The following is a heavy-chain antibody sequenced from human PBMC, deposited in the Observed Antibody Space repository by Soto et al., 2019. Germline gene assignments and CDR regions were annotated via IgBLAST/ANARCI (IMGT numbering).Heavy chain of an antibody. CDR1: GGTFSSYA. V-gene: IGHV1-69*13. J-gene: IGHJ4*02. CDR3: ASTGYSSGWPPG. D-gene: IGHD6-19*01. CDR2: IIPIFGTA. Sequence: GASVKVSCKASGGTFSSYAISWGRQAPGQGLEWMGGIIPIFGTANYAQKFQGRVTITADESTSTAYMELSSLRSEDTAVYYCASTGYSSGWPPGWGQGTLVTVSS.